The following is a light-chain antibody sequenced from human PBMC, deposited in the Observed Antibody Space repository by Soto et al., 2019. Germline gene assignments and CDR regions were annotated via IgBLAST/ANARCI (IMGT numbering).Light chain of an antibody. CDR3: QQRSNWPWT. V-gene: IGKV3-11*01. Sequence: EIVLTQSPATLSLSPGERATLSCRASQSVSNFLAWYQQKPGQAPRLLISDASNRATGIPGRFSGSGSGTDFSRTISSLEPEDFAVYYCQQRSNWPWTFGQGTKVELK. CDR1: QSVSNF. CDR2: DAS. J-gene: IGKJ1*01.